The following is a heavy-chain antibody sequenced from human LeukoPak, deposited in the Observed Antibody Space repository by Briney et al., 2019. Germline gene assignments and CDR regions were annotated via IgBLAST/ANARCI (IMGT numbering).Heavy chain of an antibody. CDR1: GGSISSSSYY. CDR3: ARGDTYYYDSSGYFDY. Sequence: SETLSLTCTVSGGSISSSSYYWGWLRQPPGKGLEGIGSIYYSGSTYYNPSLKRRVTISVDTSKNQFSLKLSSVTAADTPVYSCARGDTYYYDSSGYFDYWGQGTLVTVPS. CDR2: IYYSGST. J-gene: IGHJ4*02. V-gene: IGHV4-39*07. D-gene: IGHD3-22*01.